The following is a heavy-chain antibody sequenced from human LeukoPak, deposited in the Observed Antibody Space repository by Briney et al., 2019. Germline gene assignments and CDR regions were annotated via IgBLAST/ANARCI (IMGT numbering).Heavy chain of an antibody. V-gene: IGHV3-23*01. CDR1: GFGLSKYP. CDR2: VGVDAGSI. CDR3: AKDPGAGYCGGGSCFY. Sequence: GGSMRLSCPPSGFGLSKYPMRWVRPAPGQGLEWVSGVGVDAGSIFYADSVKGRFAISRDNSKSTLYLQMNSLKAEDTAVYYCAKDPGAGYCGGGSCFYWGQGTLVTVSS. D-gene: IGHD2-15*01. J-gene: IGHJ4*02.